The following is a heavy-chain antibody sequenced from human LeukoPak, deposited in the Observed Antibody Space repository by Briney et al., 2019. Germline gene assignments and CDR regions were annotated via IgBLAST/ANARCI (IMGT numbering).Heavy chain of an antibody. CDR1: GLTFSSYA. V-gene: IGHV3-23*01. CDR2: ISSGGSNT. D-gene: IGHD3-10*01. J-gene: IGHJ5*02. Sequence: GGSLRLSCTASGLTFSSYAMSWVRQAPGQGLEWASVISSGGSNTYYADSVKGRFIISRDNSKNTLYLQMNSLGAEDTAVYYCATGRGSGNFNWFDPWGQGTLVTGSS. CDR3: ATGRGSGNFNWFDP.